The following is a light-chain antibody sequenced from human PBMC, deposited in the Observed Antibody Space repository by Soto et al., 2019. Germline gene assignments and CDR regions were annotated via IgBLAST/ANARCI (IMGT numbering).Light chain of an antibody. CDR3: QQRSNWPIT. CDR2: DAS. V-gene: IGKV3-11*01. CDR1: QSVSSY. J-gene: IGKJ5*01. Sequence: IVMTHSPATLSVSPGEIATLSFRASQSVSSYLAWYQQKPGQAPRLLIYDASNRATGIPARFSGSGSGTDFTLTISSLEPEDFAVYYCQQRSNWPITFGQGTRLEIK.